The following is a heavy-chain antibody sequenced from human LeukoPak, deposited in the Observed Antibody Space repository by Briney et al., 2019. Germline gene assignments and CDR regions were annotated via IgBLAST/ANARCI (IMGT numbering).Heavy chain of an antibody. CDR3: ARSKIYYYYGMDV. Sequence: SVKVSCKASGGTFNNFGINWVRQAPGQGLEWMGGIIPIFGTANYAQKFQGRVTITADESTSTAYMELSSLRSEDTAVYYCARSKIYYYYGMDVWGQGTTVTVSS. V-gene: IGHV1-69*13. CDR2: IIPIFGTA. CDR1: GGTFNNFG. J-gene: IGHJ6*02.